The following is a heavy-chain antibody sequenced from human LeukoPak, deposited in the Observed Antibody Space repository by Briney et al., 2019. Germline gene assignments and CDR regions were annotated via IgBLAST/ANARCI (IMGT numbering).Heavy chain of an antibody. CDR2: ISYDGSNK. D-gene: IGHD2-2*01. V-gene: IGHV3-30-3*01. CDR3: ARGYCSSTSCYLGY. CDR1: GFTFSSYA. J-gene: IGHJ4*02. Sequence: PGRSLRLSCAASGFTFSSYAMHWVRQAPGKGLEWVAVISYDGSNKCYADSVKGRFTISRDNSKNTLYLQMNSLRAEDTAVYYCARGYCSSTSCYLGYWGQGTLVTVSS.